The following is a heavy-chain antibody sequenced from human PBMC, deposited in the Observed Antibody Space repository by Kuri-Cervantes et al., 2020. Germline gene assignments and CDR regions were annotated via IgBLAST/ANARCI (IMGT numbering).Heavy chain of an antibody. V-gene: IGHV1-2*04. CDR2: INPNSGGT. Sequence: ASVKVSCKASGYTFTGYYMHWVRQAPGQGLEWMGWINPNSGGTNYAQKLQGWVTMTRDTSISTAYMELSRLRSDDTAVYYCAVGARITMVQGVPFDYWGRGTLVTVSS. D-gene: IGHD3-10*01. CDR1: GYTFTGYY. J-gene: IGHJ4*02. CDR3: AVGARITMVQGVPFDY.